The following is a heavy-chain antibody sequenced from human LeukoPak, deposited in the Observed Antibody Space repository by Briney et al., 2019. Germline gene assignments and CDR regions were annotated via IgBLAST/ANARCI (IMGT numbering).Heavy chain of an antibody. V-gene: IGHV3-21*01. CDR3: VRDWSRRMGMAV. CDR2: ISPVSSYT. Sequence: GGSLRLSCLASGFSFNSYTMNWVREAPGKGLEWVSTISPVSSYTWYAESVKGRFTISRDNPKNSLYLQMDSLRAEDTAVYYCVRDWSRRMGMAVWGQGTTVPVSS. J-gene: IGHJ6*02. CDR1: GFSFNSYT. D-gene: IGHD2-8*01.